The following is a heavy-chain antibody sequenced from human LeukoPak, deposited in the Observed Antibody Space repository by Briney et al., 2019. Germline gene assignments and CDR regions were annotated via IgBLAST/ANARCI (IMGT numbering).Heavy chain of an antibody. Sequence: SVKVSCKASGGTFSSYAISWVRQAPGQGLEWMGGIIPIFGTANYAQKFQGRVTITADKFTSTAYMELSSLRSEDTAVYYCASEDGYSSSWYYFDYWGQGTLVTVSS. J-gene: IGHJ4*02. D-gene: IGHD6-13*01. V-gene: IGHV1-69*06. CDR1: GGTFSSYA. CDR3: ASEDGYSSSWYYFDY. CDR2: IIPIFGTA.